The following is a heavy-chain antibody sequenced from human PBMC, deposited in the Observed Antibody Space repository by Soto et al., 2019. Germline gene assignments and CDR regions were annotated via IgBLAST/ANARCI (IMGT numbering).Heavy chain of an antibody. CDR2: INQRGST. V-gene: IGHV4-34*01. CDR1: GGPLSSYY. CDR3: ARRPPDFSWPYFDF. Sequence: SETLSLTCAASGGPLSSYYWTWIRQPPGEGLEWIGEINQRGSTNYNPSLKSRVTRSIDTSKSQFSLMLSSVTAADTAVYFCARRPPDFSWPYFDFWGQGILVTVSS. J-gene: IGHJ4*02. D-gene: IGHD6-13*01.